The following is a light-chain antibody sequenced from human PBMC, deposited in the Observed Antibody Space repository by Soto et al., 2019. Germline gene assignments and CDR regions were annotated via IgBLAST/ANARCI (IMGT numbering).Light chain of an antibody. CDR3: QQSYNPSHT. CDR1: QSISSY. Sequence: DIQMTQSTSSLSASVGDRVTITCRASQSISSYLNWYHQKPGKAPNLLIYAASSLQSGVPSRFSGSGAGTEFTLTISSLQPEDFATYYCQQSYNPSHTFGQGTRLETK. CDR2: AAS. J-gene: IGKJ5*01. V-gene: IGKV1-39*01.